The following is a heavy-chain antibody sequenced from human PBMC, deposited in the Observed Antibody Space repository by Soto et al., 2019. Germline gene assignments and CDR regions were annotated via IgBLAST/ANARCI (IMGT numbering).Heavy chain of an antibody. CDR3: ARHGEEGHTQLRLNWFAP. Sequence: PGESLKVSGKGLGYNFPDYWIAWVRQMPGKGLEYMGIIYPGDSDTRYSPSFQGQVTISADKSISTAYLQWNSLEASDTAMYYCARHGEEGHTQLRLNWFAPWGQGTLVTVSS. CDR1: GYNFPDYW. V-gene: IGHV5-51*01. CDR2: IYPGDSDT. J-gene: IGHJ5*02. D-gene: IGHD2-21*01.